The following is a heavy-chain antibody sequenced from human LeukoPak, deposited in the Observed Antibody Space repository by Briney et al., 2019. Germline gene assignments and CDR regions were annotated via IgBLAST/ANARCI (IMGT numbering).Heavy chain of an antibody. Sequence: ASVMVSCKASGYTFSSYDINWVRQATGQGLEWMGWMNPNSGNTGYAQKFQGRLNMTRNTSIDTAYMELSSLRSDDTAVYYCARRVGSGWPVQHWGQGTLVTVSS. CDR2: MNPNSGNT. V-gene: IGHV1-8*01. CDR1: GYTFSSYD. J-gene: IGHJ1*01. CDR3: ARRVGSGWPVQH. D-gene: IGHD6-19*01.